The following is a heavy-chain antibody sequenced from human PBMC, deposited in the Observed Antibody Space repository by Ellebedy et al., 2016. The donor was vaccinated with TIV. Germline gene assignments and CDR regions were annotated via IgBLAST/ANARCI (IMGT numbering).Heavy chain of an antibody. D-gene: IGHD3-16*01. CDR2: IFHSDST. CDR1: GYSISSGYY. J-gene: IGHJ4*02. CDR3: ARHLDLYFPGFDY. Sequence: MPSETLSLTCTISGYSISSGYYWGWIRQPPGKGLEWIGAIFHSDSTSYNPSLKSRVTISVDRSKNQFSLKLSSVTAADTAVYYCARHLDLYFPGFDYWGQGTLVTVPS. V-gene: IGHV4-38-2*02.